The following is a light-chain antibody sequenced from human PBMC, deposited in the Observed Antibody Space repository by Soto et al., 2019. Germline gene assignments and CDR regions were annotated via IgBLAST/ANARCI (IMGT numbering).Light chain of an antibody. CDR2: DVS. CDR1: SSDVGDYNY. Sequence: QSALTQPRSVSGSPGQSVTISCTGTSSDVGDYNYVSWYQQYPGKAPKLVIYDVSKRPSGVPDRFPGSKSGNTASLTISGLQAEDEAEYYCCSFAGSYTFGVFGGGTKLTVL. CDR3: CSFAGSYTFGV. V-gene: IGLV2-11*01. J-gene: IGLJ3*02.